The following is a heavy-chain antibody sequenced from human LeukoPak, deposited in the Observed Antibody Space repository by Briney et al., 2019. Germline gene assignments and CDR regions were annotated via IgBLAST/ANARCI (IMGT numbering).Heavy chain of an antibody. CDR3: ARDRHDYTHYFDY. Sequence: GGSLRLFCGASGFNFSNYWMSWVRQAPGKGLEWVANVKQDGSEKYYVDSVKGRFTISRDNAKNSLYLQMNSLRAEDTAVYYCARDRHDYTHYFDYWGQGTLVTVSS. CDR2: VKQDGSEK. J-gene: IGHJ4*02. D-gene: IGHD4-11*01. V-gene: IGHV3-7*01. CDR1: GFNFSNYW.